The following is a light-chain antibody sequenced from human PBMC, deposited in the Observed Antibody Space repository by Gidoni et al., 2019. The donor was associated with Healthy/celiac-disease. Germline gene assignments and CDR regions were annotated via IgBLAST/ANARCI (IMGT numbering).Light chain of an antibody. CDR2: GAS. CDR3: QQYGSSPARGRERSEGDPHT. Sequence: ELVLTQSPGTLSLSHGDRSTPSCRARQSVSSSYLAWYQQKPGQAPRLLIYGASSGATGILDRVSGSGSGTDFTLTISRLEPEDFVVYYCQQYGSSPARGRERSEGDPHTFGHGTKLEIK. J-gene: IGKJ2*01. CDR1: QSVSSSY. V-gene: IGKV3-20*01.